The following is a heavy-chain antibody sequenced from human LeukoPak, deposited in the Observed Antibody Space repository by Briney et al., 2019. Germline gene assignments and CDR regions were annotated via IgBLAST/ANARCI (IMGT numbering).Heavy chain of an antibody. CDR3: ARDVGFTLGGVIVTQIDY. CDR1: GFTFSSYA. J-gene: IGHJ4*02. D-gene: IGHD3-16*02. Sequence: SGGSLRLSCAASGFTFSSYAMHWVRQAPGKGLEWVAVISYDGSNKYYADSVKGRFTISRDNSKNTLYLQMNSLRAEDTAVYYCARDVGFTLGGVIVTQIDYWGQGTLVTVSS. V-gene: IGHV3-30-3*01. CDR2: ISYDGSNK.